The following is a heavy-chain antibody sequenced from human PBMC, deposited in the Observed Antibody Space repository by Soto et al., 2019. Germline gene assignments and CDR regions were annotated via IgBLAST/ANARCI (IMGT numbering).Heavy chain of an antibody. CDR3: TIRKAFFVRFYYYAMDV. V-gene: IGHV3-49*04. J-gene: IGHJ6*02. CDR1: GFSSGDYA. Sequence: PGGSLRLSCTGSGFSSGDYAMRWVRQAPGKGLEGVGFIRRQAYGGTTEYAASVKGRCTISRDDSKNIAYLQMDSLKTEYTAVYYCTIRKAFFVRFYYYAMDVWGQGTTVTVSS. CDR2: IRRQAYGGTT. D-gene: IGHD3-3*01.